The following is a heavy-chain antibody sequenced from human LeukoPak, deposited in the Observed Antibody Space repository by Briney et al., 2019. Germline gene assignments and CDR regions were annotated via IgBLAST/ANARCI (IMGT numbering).Heavy chain of an antibody. Sequence: GSLRLSCAASGFTFSSYAMHWVRQAPGKGLEWVAVISYDGSNKYYADSVKGRFTISRDNAKNSLYLQMNSLRDEDTAVYYCARGGHIVGATKQYFDYWGQGTLVTVSS. CDR2: ISYDGSNK. CDR3: ARGGHIVGATKQYFDY. D-gene: IGHD1-26*01. V-gene: IGHV3-30-3*01. CDR1: GFTFSSYA. J-gene: IGHJ4*02.